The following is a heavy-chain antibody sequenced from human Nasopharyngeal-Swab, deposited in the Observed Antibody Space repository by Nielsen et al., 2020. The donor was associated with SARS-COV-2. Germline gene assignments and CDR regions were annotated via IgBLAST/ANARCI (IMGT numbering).Heavy chain of an antibody. CDR3: ARDLAFPYYYDSSGNVDY. Sequence: GESLKISCTASGFNFSDYGMHWVRQAPGNGLEWVAVVWHDGNNKYHAESVKGRFTISRDNSKNTRYLQMNSLRAEDTAVYYCARDLAFPYYYDSSGNVDYWGQGTLVTVSS. V-gene: IGHV3-33*01. CDR2: VWHDGNNK. J-gene: IGHJ4*02. CDR1: GFNFSDYG. D-gene: IGHD3-22*01.